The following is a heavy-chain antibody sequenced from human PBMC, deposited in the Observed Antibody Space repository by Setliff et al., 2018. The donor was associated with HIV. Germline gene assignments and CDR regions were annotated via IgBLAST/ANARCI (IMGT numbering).Heavy chain of an antibody. J-gene: IGHJ4*02. CDR1: GGSISSSSYY. V-gene: IGHV4-61*05. Sequence: SETLSLTCSVPGGSISSSSYYWGWIRQPPGKGLEWIGYIYYSGSTSYNPSLKSRVTISVDTSKNQFSLKLTSVTAADTAVYYCARVPRQLLKGAAAYFDYWGQGTLVTVSS. D-gene: IGHD5-18*01. CDR3: ARVPRQLLKGAAAYFDY. CDR2: IYYSGST.